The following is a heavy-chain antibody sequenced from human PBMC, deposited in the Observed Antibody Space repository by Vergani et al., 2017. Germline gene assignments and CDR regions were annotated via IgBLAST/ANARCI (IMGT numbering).Heavy chain of an antibody. V-gene: IGHV3-33*01. CDR3: ARDLRLLYNRVDP. D-gene: IGHD1-14*01. CDR1: GFTFNQYG. Sequence: VQLVESGGGLVQPGGSLRLSCAASGFTFNQYGMHCFRQAPGKVLEWVAVTWYDGNNKQYADSVKGRFTISRDNSKSTMYLQMNSLRDEDTGVYYCARDLRLLYNRVDPWGQGTLVTVSS. J-gene: IGHJ5*02. CDR2: TWYDGNNK.